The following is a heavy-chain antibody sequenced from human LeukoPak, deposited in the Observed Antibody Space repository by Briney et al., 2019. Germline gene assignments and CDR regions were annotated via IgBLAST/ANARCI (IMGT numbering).Heavy chain of an antibody. D-gene: IGHD6-13*01. Sequence: GGSLRLSCAASGFIFSSYSMSWVRQAPGKGLEWVSAIGGSGGNTYYADSVKGRFTISRDNSKNTLYLQMNSLRAEDTAVYYCAKAGGAYSSSWYLYFDYWGQGTLVTVSS. V-gene: IGHV3-23*01. CDR1: GFIFSSYS. CDR3: AKAGGAYSSSWYLYFDY. CDR2: IGGSGGNT. J-gene: IGHJ4*02.